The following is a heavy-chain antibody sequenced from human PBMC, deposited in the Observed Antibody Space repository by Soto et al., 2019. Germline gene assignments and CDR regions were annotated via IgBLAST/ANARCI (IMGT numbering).Heavy chain of an antibody. CDR2: ISGDNGNT. V-gene: IGHV1-18*04. D-gene: IGHD3-10*01. J-gene: IGHJ6*02. CDR3: ERDRGGTRGSITPRSSGYGMDV. Sequence: ASVQVSFKASGYSFYSYGISWVRQAPGKGLEWMGRISGDNGNTKYAQKFQGRVTLTTDTSTSTAYMELKSLPSDDTAIYYCERDRGGTRGSITPRSSGYGMDVWGQGTTVTVSS. CDR1: GYSFYSYG.